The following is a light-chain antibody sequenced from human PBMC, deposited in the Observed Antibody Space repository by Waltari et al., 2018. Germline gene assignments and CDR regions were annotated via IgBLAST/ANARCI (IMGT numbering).Light chain of an antibody. J-gene: IGKJ4*01. CDR3: QQSSSTPQT. Sequence: DIKMTQSPSSLSASVGDRVTITCRASQSISYLNWYQQKPGKAPKLLIYAASSLQSGVPLRFSGSGSGTDFTLTISSLQPEDFAAYYCQQSSSTPQTFGGGTKVEVK. V-gene: IGKV1-39*01. CDR2: AAS. CDR1: QSISY.